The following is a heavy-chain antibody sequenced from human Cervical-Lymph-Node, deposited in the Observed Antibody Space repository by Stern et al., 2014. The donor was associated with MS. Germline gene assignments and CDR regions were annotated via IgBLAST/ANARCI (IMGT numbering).Heavy chain of an antibody. CDR2: ISAYSGNT. CDR3: ARTPGTHFDY. J-gene: IGHJ4*02. V-gene: IGHV1-18*01. D-gene: IGHD3-10*01. CDR1: GYTFINYG. Sequence: VQLEESGAEVKKPGASVKVSCKASGYTFINYGISWVRQAPGQGLEWMGWISAYSGNTTYAQKLQGRVTMTTDTSTSTAYMELRSLRSDDTAVYYCARTPGTHFDYWGQGTLVTVSS.